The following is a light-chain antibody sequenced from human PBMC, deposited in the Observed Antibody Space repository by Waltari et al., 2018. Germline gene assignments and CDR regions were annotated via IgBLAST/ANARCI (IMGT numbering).Light chain of an antibody. CDR1: SSDVGGYNY. J-gene: IGLJ3*02. V-gene: IGLV2-11*01. CDR3: CSYVGSNIYWV. Sequence: QSALTQPRSVSGSPGQSVTISCTGTSSDVGGYNYVSWYQQHPDKAPKLIIYVIIKRPSGGPDRFSGSKSGNTASLTISGLQAEDEADDYCCSYVGSNIYWVFGGGTKLTVL. CDR2: VII.